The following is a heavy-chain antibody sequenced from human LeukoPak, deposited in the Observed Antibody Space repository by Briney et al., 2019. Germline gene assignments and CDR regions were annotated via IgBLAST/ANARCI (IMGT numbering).Heavy chain of an antibody. J-gene: IGHJ5*02. CDR2: IYYSGST. CDR3: ARGLCGSGYCSWFDP. Sequence: PSETLSLICTVSGGSISSYYWSWIRQPPGKGLEWIGYIYYSGSTNYNPSLKSRVTTSVDMSKNQISLKLSSVTAADTAMYYCARGLCGSGYCSWFDPWGQGTLVTVSS. D-gene: IGHD3-22*01. V-gene: IGHV4-59*01. CDR1: GGSISSYY.